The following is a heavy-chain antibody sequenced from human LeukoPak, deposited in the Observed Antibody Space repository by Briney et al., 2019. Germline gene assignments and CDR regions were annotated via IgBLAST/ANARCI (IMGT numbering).Heavy chain of an antibody. CDR3: ARDLGVLVGATFYDY. J-gene: IGHJ4*02. CDR1: GYTFTGYY. Sequence: ASVKVSCKASGYTFTGYYMHWVRQAPGQGLEWMGRINPNSGGTNYAQKLQGRVTMTTDTSTSTAYMELRSLRSDDTAVYYCARDLGVLVGATFYDYWGQGTLVTVSS. CDR2: INPNSGGT. V-gene: IGHV1-2*06. D-gene: IGHD1-26*01.